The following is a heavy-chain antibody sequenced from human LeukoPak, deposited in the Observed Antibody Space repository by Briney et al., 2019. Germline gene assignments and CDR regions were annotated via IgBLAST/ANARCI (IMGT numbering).Heavy chain of an antibody. D-gene: IGHD3-22*01. Sequence: GGSLRLSCAASGFTFSDYYMSWIRQAPGKGLEWVSYIGDSGTTIYYAGSVKGRFTISRDNAKNSLYLQMNSLRAEDTAVYYCARGRFSYDNTGYSSFYYWGQGTLVTVSS. J-gene: IGHJ4*02. V-gene: IGHV3-11*04. CDR1: GFTFSDYY. CDR2: IGDSGTTI. CDR3: ARGRFSYDNTGYSSFYY.